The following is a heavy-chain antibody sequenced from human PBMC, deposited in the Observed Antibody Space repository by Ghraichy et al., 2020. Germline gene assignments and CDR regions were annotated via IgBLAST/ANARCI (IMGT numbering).Heavy chain of an antibody. CDR2: IYPGDSDT. V-gene: IGHV5-51*01. J-gene: IGHJ3*02. D-gene: IGHD6-13*01. Sequence: GESLNISCKGSGYSFTSYWIGWVRQMPGKGLEWMGIIYPGDSDTRYSPSFQGQVTISADKSISTAYLQWSSLKASDTAMYYCARSPFSSSERGIAFDIWGQGTMVTVSS. CDR3: ARSPFSSSERGIAFDI. CDR1: GYSFTSYW.